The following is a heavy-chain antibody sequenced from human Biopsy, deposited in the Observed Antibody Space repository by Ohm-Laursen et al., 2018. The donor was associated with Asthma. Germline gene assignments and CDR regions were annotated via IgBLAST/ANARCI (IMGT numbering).Heavy chain of an antibody. J-gene: IGHJ4*02. V-gene: IGHV3-23*01. D-gene: IGHD5-24*01. CDR2: ISGSGGST. Sequence: SLRLSCAASGFSFSDYYMTWMRQAPGKGLEWVSAISGSGGSTYYADSVKGRFTISRDNSKNTLYLQMNSLRAEDTAVYYCAKESRRDGYNRRNYYFDYWGQGTLVTVSS. CDR1: GFSFSDYY. CDR3: AKESRRDGYNRRNYYFDY.